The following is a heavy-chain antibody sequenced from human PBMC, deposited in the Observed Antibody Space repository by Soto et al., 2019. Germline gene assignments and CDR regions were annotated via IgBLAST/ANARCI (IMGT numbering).Heavy chain of an antibody. Sequence: ASVKVSCKTSGGTFSSYAISWVRQAPGQGLEWMGGIVPIVDTSTYAQKFQGRVTITADESTSTAYMELSSPRSEDTAVYYCARQHDYGDYAHPGWGQGTLVTVSS. CDR1: GGTFSSYA. CDR2: IVPIVDTS. D-gene: IGHD4-17*01. J-gene: IGHJ4*02. CDR3: ARQHDYGDYAHPG. V-gene: IGHV1-69*13.